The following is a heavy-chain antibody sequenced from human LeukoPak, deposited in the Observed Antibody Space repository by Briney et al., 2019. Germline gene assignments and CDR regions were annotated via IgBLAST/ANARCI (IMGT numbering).Heavy chain of an antibody. V-gene: IGHV1-46*01. Sequence: VASVKVSCKASGYTFTSYYIHWVRQAPGQGLEWMGMIYPRDGSTSYAQRFQDRVTVTRDTSTSTVHMELSGLRAEDTALYYCARDQEGFDYWGQGTLVTVSS. CDR2: IYPRDGST. CDR3: ARDQEGFDY. J-gene: IGHJ4*02. CDR1: GYTFTSYY.